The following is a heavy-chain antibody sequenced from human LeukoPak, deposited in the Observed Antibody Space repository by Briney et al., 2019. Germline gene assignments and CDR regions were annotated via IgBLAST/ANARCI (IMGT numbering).Heavy chain of an antibody. CDR2: IYYSGST. Sequence: PSETLSLTCTVSGGSISSYYWSWIRQPPGKGLEWIGYIYYSGSTNYNPSLKSRVTISVDTSKNQFSLKLSSVTAEDTAVYYCARGQGPWFDPWGQGTLVTVSS. V-gene: IGHV4-59*01. CDR3: ARGQGPWFDP. J-gene: IGHJ5*02. CDR1: GGSISSYY.